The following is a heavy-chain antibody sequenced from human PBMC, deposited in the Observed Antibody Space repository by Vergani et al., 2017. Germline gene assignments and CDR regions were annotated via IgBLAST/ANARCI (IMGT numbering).Heavy chain of an antibody. Sequence: EVQLVESGGGLVKPGGSLRLSCAASGFTFSSYSMNWVRQAPGKGLEWVSSISSSSSYIYYADSVKGRFTISRDNAKNSLYLQMNSLRAEDTAVYYCARVGGGGRYAFAFDIWGQGTMVTVSS. CDR1: GFTFSSYS. CDR2: ISSSSSYI. CDR3: ARVGGGGRYAFAFDI. D-gene: IGHD1-26*01. J-gene: IGHJ3*02. V-gene: IGHV3-21*01.